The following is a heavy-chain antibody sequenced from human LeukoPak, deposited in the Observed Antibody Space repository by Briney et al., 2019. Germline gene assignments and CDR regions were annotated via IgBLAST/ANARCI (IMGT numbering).Heavy chain of an antibody. D-gene: IGHD3-10*01. J-gene: IGHJ4*02. CDR1: GGYISSYF. V-gene: IGHV4-59*08. CDR2: IYYSGST. CDR3: DRCFGDY. Sequence: SETLSLTCTVSGGYISSYFWSWIRQPPGKGLEWIGYIYYSGSTNYNPSLKSRVTISVDTSKNQFSLKLSSVTAADTAVDYCDRCFGDYWGQGTLVTVSS.